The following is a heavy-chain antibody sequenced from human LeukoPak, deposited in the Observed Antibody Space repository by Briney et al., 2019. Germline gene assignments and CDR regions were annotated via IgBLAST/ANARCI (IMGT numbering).Heavy chain of an antibody. V-gene: IGHV1-46*01. D-gene: IGHD5-18*01. Sequence: ASVKVSCKASGGTFSNYAISWVRQAPGQGLEWMGIIKISGGSSTYAQMFQGRVTMTRDTSTRTVYMEMSSLTSEDTALYYCAREREDSYYFDYWGQGTLVTVSS. CDR2: IKISGGSS. J-gene: IGHJ4*02. CDR1: GGTFSNYA. CDR3: AREREDSYYFDY.